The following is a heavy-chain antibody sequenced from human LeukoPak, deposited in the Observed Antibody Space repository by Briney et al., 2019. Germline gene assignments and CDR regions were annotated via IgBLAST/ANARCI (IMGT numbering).Heavy chain of an antibody. CDR3: ARGTVLRYFDWLLWDAFDI. CDR2: IIPIFGTA. V-gene: IGHV1-69*13. D-gene: IGHD3-9*01. J-gene: IGHJ3*02. Sequence: ASVKVSCKASGGTFSSYAISWVRQAPGQGLEWMGRIIPIFGTANYAQKFQGRVTITADEPTSTAYMELSSLRSEDTAVYYCARGTVLRYFDWLLWDAFDIWGQGTMVTVSS. CDR1: GGTFSSYA.